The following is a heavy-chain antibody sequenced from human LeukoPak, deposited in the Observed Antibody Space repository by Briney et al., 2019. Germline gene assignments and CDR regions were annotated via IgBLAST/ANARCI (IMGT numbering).Heavy chain of an antibody. D-gene: IGHD3-22*01. V-gene: IGHV3-7*01. CDR3: AKGDGMWYDSSGYYDYYYMDV. CDR1: GFTFSSYW. Sequence: PGGSLRLSCAASGFTFSSYWMSWVRQAPGKGLEWVANIKQDGSEKYYVDSVKGRFTISRDNAKNSLYLQMNSLRAEDTAVYYCAKGDGMWYDSSGYYDYYYMDVWGKGTTVTVSS. J-gene: IGHJ6*03. CDR2: IKQDGSEK.